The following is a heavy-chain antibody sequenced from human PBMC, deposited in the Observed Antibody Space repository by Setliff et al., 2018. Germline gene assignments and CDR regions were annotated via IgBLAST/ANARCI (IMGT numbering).Heavy chain of an antibody. J-gene: IGHJ6*03. D-gene: IGHD6-13*01. CDR1: GGSISSYY. Sequence: PSETLSLTCTVSGGSISSYYWSWIRQPAGKGLEWIGRIYTSGSTNYNPSLKSRVTMSVDTSKNQFSLKLSSVTAADTAVYYCARAGGGSSFTAYYYYYYMDVWGKGTTVTVYS. CDR2: IYTSGST. V-gene: IGHV4-4*07. CDR3: ARAGGGSSFTAYYYYYYMDV.